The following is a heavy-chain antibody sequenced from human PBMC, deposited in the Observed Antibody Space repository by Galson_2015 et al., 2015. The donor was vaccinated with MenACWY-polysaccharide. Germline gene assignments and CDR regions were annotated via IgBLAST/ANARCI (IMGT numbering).Heavy chain of an antibody. CDR2: IRCKASGETT. J-gene: IGHJ4*02. Sequence: SLRLSCAASGFTFGDYAMAWFRQAPGKGLEWVGFIRCKASGETTGYAASVKGRFTISRDDSKITDYLQMNSLQTEDTGISYCTRDRPIDYWGQGTLVTVSS. V-gene: IGHV3-49*03. CDR3: TRDRPIDY. CDR1: GFTFGDYA.